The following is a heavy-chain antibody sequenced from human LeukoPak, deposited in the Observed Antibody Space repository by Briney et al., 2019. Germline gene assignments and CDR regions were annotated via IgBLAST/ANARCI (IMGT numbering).Heavy chain of an antibody. V-gene: IGHV3-30*18. CDR2: ISYDGSNK. CDR3: AKLPWRQWLVLGDY. J-gene: IGHJ4*02. CDR1: GFTFSSYG. Sequence: PGRSLRLYCAASGFTFSSYGMHWVRQAPGQGLEWVAVISYDGSNKYYADSVKGRFTISRDNSKNTLYLQMNSLRAEDTAVYYCAKLPWRQWLVLGDYWGQGTLVTVSS. D-gene: IGHD6-19*01.